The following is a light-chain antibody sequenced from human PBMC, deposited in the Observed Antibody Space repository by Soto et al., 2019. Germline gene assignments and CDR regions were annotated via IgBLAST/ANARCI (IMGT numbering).Light chain of an antibody. CDR3: AAWDGSLNNVL. Sequence: QAVVTQPPSASGTPGQRVTISCSGSGSSFGTNTVNWYRQLPGTAPKLLIYDNDQRPSGVPDRFSGSKSGTSASLAISGLQSEDEADYYCAAWDGSLNNVLFGGGTKLTVL. CDR2: DND. V-gene: IGLV1-44*01. CDR1: GSSFGTNT. J-gene: IGLJ2*01.